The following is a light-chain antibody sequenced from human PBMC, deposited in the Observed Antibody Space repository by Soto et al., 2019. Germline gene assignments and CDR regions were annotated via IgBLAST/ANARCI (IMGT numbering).Light chain of an antibody. J-gene: IGKJ4*01. Sequence: DIQMNQSPSSLSASVGDRVTITCRASQSITNYLNWYQQKPGKAPKLLMYAISTLQSGVPSRFGGSGSGTEFTLTISSLQPEDFATYYCQQANSFPLTFGGGTKVDIK. CDR1: QSITNY. V-gene: IGKV1-39*01. CDR2: AIS. CDR3: QQANSFPLT.